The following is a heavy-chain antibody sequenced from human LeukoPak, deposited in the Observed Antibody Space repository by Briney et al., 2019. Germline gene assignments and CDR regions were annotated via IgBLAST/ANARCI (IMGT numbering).Heavy chain of an antibody. CDR3: ARSATYSYFYLEV. Sequence: SETLSLTCTVSGGSISSSSYYWGWIRQPPGKGLEWIGSIYYSGSTYYNPSLKSRVTISVDTSKNQFSLKLSSVTAADTAVYYCARSATYSYFYLEVWGKGTTVTVSS. J-gene: IGHJ6*03. CDR1: GGSISSSSYY. CDR2: IYYSGST. V-gene: IGHV4-39*07.